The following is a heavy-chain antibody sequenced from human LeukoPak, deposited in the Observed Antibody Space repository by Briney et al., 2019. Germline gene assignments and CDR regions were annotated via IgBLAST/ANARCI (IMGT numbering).Heavy chain of an antibody. CDR3: AKGVATVTTQPFDY. V-gene: IGHV3-30-3*02. J-gene: IGHJ4*02. Sequence: GRSLRLSCAASGFTFSTYAVHWVRQAPGKGLEWVAVISYDGSNKYHADSVKGRFTISRDNSKNTLYLQMNSLRAEDTAVYYCAKGVATVTTQPFDYWGQGTLVTVSS. D-gene: IGHD4-11*01. CDR1: GFTFSTYA. CDR2: ISYDGSNK.